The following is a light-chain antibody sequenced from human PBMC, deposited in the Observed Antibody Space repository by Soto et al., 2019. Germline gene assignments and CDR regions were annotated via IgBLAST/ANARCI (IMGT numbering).Light chain of an antibody. CDR1: QTVSSN. CDR2: GAS. CDR3: QQYNNWPPWT. J-gene: IGKJ1*01. Sequence: VMTQSPATLSVSPGERATLSCRASQTVSSNLAWYQQKPGQAPRLLIYGASTRATGIPARFSGSGSGTEFTLTNSSLQSEDFAVYYCQQYNNWPPWTFGQGTKVDIK. V-gene: IGKV3-15*01.